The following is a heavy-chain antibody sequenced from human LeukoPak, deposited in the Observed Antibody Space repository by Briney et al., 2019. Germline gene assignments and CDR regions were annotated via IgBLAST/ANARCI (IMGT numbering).Heavy chain of an antibody. CDR2: IWYDGSNK. D-gene: IGHD3-9*01. CDR1: RFTFSTYG. CDR3: ARGFGRYLPPGNDAFDI. V-gene: IGHV3-33*01. Sequence: GGSLRLSCAASRFTFSTYGMHWVRQAPGKGLEWVAFIWYDGSNKYYADSVKGRFTISRDNSKNTLYLQMNSLRAEDTAVYYCARGFGRYLPPGNDAFDIWGLGTTVTVSS. J-gene: IGHJ3*02.